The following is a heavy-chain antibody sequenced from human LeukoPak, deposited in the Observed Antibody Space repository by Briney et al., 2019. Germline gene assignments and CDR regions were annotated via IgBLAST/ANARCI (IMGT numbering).Heavy chain of an antibody. CDR3: ARAPLYCSGGSCYIFDY. CDR1: GYTFTSYD. V-gene: IGHV1-8*01. Sequence: ASVKVSCKASGYTFTSYDINWVRQAPGQGLEWMGWMNPNSGNTGYAQKFQGRVTMTRHTSISTAYMELSSLRSEDTAVYYCARAPLYCSGGSCYIFDYWGQGTLVPVSS. CDR2: MNPNSGNT. J-gene: IGHJ4*02. D-gene: IGHD2-15*01.